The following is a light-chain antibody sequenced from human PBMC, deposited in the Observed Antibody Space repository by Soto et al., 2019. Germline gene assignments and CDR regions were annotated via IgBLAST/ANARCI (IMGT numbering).Light chain of an antibody. V-gene: IGKV1-17*03. CDR1: QAIGTS. Sequence: DIQMTQSPSAMSASVGDRVTITCRASQAIGTSLAWFQQIPGKLPKRLIYTASTLQTGVPARFSGSGSGTEFTLTISRLQPEDFATYYCLQHSSYPLTFGGGTKVEIK. J-gene: IGKJ4*01. CDR2: TAS. CDR3: LQHSSYPLT.